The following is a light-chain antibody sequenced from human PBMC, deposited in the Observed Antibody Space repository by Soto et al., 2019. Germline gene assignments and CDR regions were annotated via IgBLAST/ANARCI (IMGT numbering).Light chain of an antibody. Sequence: QSVLTQPPSASGTPGQRVTISCSGSSSNIGSNTVNWYQQLPGTAPKLLIYRNNQRPSGVPDRFSGSKSGTSASLYISVLQSEDEADYYCASWDDSLNGYVFGTGTQLTV. CDR2: RNN. J-gene: IGLJ1*01. V-gene: IGLV1-44*01. CDR1: SSNIGSNT. CDR3: ASWDDSLNGYV.